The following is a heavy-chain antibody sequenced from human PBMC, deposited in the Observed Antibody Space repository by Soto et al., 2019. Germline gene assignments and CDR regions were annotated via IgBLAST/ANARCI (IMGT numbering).Heavy chain of an antibody. V-gene: IGHV1-8*01. J-gene: IGHJ6*02. CDR2: INPNSGNT. CDR1: GYTFTGYD. D-gene: IGHD5-12*01. CDR3: ARGLRWLRVSLGLDYYYGMDV. Sequence: APVNVSCRSSGYTFTGYDIKWVRQATGQGLEWMVGINPNSGNTGYAQRCQVIVTMTTNTAISTAHMELSSLRSEDTAVYYCARGLRWLRVSLGLDYYYGMDVWGQGTTVTVSS.